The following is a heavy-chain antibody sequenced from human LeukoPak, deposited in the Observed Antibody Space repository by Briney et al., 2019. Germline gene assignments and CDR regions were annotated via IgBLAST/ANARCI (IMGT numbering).Heavy chain of an antibody. D-gene: IGHD3-3*01. Sequence: PGGSLRLSCAASGFTVSSNYMSWVRQAPGKGLEWVSVIYSGGSTYYADSVKGRFTISRDNSKNTLYLQMNSLGAEDTAVYYCACYLRFLGHDAFDIWGQGTMVTVSS. V-gene: IGHV3-66*02. CDR3: ACYLRFLGHDAFDI. CDR1: GFTVSSNY. J-gene: IGHJ3*02. CDR2: IYSGGST.